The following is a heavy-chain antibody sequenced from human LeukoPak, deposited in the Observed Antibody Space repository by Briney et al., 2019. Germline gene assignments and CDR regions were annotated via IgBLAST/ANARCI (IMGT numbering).Heavy chain of an antibody. Sequence: ASVKVSCKASGYNFIDYAISWVRQAPGQGLEWMGWINPYNGNSKYAQKFQGRVTMTTDTSTSTAYMELRSLTSDDTAVYYCARDKAVTTELTQYFHHWGQGTLVTVSS. D-gene: IGHD4-11*01. CDR2: INPYNGNS. V-gene: IGHV1-18*01. J-gene: IGHJ1*01. CDR3: ARDKAVTTELTQYFHH. CDR1: GYNFIDYA.